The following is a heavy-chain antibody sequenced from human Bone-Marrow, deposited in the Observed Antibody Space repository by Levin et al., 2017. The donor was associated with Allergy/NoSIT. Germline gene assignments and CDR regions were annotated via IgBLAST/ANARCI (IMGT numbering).Heavy chain of an antibody. CDR3: ARGDDYGDRESHFHH. CDR1: GGSIGSYY. V-gene: IGHV4-59*01. Sequence: KASETLSLTCTVSGGSIGSYYWSWIRQSPGKGLELIGYFYYGGSTKYNPSLKSRVSISVDTSKNQFSLSLNSLTTADTATYYCARGDDYGDRESHFHHWGQGTLVIVSS. J-gene: IGHJ1*01. D-gene: IGHD4-17*01. CDR2: FYYGGST.